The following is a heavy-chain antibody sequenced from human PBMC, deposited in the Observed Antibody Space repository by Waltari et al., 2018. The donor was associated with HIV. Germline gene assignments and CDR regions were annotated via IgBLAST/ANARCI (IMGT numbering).Heavy chain of an antibody. Sequence: VQLLESGGGLVQPGGSRRPSCAASGFAFVSYAMTWVRQSPGRGLEWVSAISGSGADSFYADSVKGRFSISRDNSKNTVYLQMNNLRAADTAIYYCAKAFSDNTAYYYDFWGRGTRVTVAS. CDR2: ISGSGADS. V-gene: IGHV3-23*01. CDR1: GFAFVSYA. J-gene: IGHJ4*02. CDR3: AKAFSDNTAYYYDF. D-gene: IGHD3-22*01.